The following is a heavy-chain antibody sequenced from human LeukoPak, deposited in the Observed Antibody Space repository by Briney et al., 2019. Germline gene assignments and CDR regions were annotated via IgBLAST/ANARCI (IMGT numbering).Heavy chain of an antibody. CDR3: ARAEYYDSTGYYFHL. CDR1: GFTFSDYY. D-gene: IGHD3-22*01. CDR2: ISTSASSI. V-gene: IGHV3-11*01. Sequence: PGGSLRLSCAASGFTFSDYYISWLRQAPGKGLEGISYISTSASSIFYADSVKGRFTVSRDNAKNSVYLQMDSLRADDTAVYYCARAEYYDSTGYYFHLWGQGTQVTVFS. J-gene: IGHJ1*01.